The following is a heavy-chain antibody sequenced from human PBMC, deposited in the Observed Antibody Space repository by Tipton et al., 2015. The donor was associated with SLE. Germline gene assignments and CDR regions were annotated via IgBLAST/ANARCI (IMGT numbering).Heavy chain of an antibody. J-gene: IGHJ4*02. CDR3: ARGLRGGYPAGFDY. Sequence: GLVKPSETLSLTCAVYGGSISSSSSYYWAWIRQPPGKGVEWIGKIYHRGSTNYNPSLKSRVTISVDTSKNQFSRKLKSVTAADTAVYYCARGLRGGYPAGFDYWGQGTLVTVSS. CDR1: GGSISSSSSYY. D-gene: IGHD2-15*01. V-gene: IGHV4-39*07. CDR2: IYHRGST.